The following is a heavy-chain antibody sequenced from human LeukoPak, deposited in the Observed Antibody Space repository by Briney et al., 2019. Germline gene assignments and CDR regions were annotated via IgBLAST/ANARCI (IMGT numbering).Heavy chain of an antibody. J-gene: IGHJ5*01. V-gene: IGHV3-74*01. D-gene: IGHD2-8*01. CDR2: ITGDGNSA. Sequence: QPGGSLRLSCAASGFTFGNYWMHWVRQAPGKGLVWVSRITGDGNSANYADSAKARFTISRDNAKNTLYLQMSSLRAEDTAVYYCARDNNGYDSWGQGTLVTVSS. CDR1: GFTFGNYW. CDR3: ARDNNGYDS.